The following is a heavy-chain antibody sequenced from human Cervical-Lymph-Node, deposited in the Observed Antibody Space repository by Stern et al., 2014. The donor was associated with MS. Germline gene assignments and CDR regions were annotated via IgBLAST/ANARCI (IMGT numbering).Heavy chain of an antibody. J-gene: IGHJ4*02. Sequence: QVQLVQSGAEVKKPGASVKVSCKASGHTTTSYGISWVRQDPGQGLEWMGWISAHNGNTNYVQQFQGRVTMTTDTSTSTAYMELRSLRSDDTAVYYCATFIATAGTFNYWGQGTLVTVSS. CDR2: ISAHNGNT. V-gene: IGHV1-18*01. CDR1: GHTTTSYG. CDR3: ATFIATAGTFNY. D-gene: IGHD6-25*01.